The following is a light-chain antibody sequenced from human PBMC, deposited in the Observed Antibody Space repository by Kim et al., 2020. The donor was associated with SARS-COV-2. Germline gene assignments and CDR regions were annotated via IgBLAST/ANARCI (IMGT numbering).Light chain of an antibody. J-gene: IGKJ4*01. V-gene: IGKV3-15*01. CDR2: GAS. Sequence: APGESATLSRRASQSVSSNLAWYQQKPGQAPRLLIYGASTRATGIPARFSGSGSGTEFTLTISSLQSEDFAVYYCQQYNNWSPLTFGGGTKVDIK. CDR3: QQYNNWSPLT. CDR1: QSVSSN.